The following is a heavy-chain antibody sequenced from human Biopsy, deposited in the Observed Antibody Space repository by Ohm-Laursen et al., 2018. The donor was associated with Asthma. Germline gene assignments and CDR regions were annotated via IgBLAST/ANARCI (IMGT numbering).Heavy chain of an antibody. Sequence: SSVKVSCKSLGGTFNTYVIDWVRQAPGQGLEWMGGINSVFGTTTYPQKFQDRVTITADDSTSTVYMELSSLRSEDTAVYYCARKAGSCISRTCYSLDFWGQGTLVTVSS. V-gene: IGHV1-69*01. J-gene: IGHJ4*02. CDR3: ARKAGSCISRTCYSLDF. D-gene: IGHD2-2*01. CDR2: INSVFGTT. CDR1: GGTFNTYV.